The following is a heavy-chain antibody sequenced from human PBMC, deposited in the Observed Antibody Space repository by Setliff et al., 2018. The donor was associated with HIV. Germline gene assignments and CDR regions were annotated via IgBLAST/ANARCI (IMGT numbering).Heavy chain of an antibody. D-gene: IGHD2-15*01. Sequence: PSETLSLTCTVSGGSMNDYYWSWVRQPAGKTLEWLGRISSSGISTYNFSLRSRVTMSIDTSNNQFSLRLSSVTAADTAVYYCARARRAGSGPKYFQHWGQGTLVTVSS. J-gene: IGHJ1*01. CDR1: GGSMNDYY. CDR2: ISSSGIS. V-gene: IGHV4-4*07. CDR3: ARARRAGSGPKYFQH.